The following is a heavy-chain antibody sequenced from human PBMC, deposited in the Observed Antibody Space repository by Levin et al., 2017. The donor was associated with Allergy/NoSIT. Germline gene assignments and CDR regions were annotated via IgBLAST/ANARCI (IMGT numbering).Heavy chain of an antibody. CDR1: GFTFSSYS. J-gene: IGHJ4*02. CDR3: ARDLAGIVGATLY. D-gene: IGHD1-26*01. V-gene: IGHV3-21*01. CDR2: ISSSSSYI. Sequence: GESLKISCAASGFTFSSYSMNWVRQAPGKGLEWVSSISSSSSYIYYADSVKGRFTISRDNAKNSLYLQMNSLRAEDTAVYYCARDLAGIVGATLYWGQGTLVTVSS.